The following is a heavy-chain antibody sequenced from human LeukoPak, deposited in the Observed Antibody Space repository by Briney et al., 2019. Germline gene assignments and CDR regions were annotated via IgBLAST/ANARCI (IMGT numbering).Heavy chain of an antibody. V-gene: IGHV3-23*01. CDR2: ISGSGTII. J-gene: IGHJ4*02. D-gene: IGHD4-17*01. CDR1: GFSFSSYG. Sequence: PGGSLRLSCAASGFSFSSYGMNWVRQAPGKGLEWVSSISGSGTIINYGDSVKGRFSSSRDTFNNVLYLQIYSLRVEDAAVYYGARGHGDWPGNYFDHWGLGTLVSVSS. CDR3: ARGHGDWPGNYFDH.